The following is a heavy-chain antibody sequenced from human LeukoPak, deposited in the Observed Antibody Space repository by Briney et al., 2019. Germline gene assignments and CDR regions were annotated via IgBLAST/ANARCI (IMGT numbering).Heavy chain of an antibody. Sequence: GGSLRLSCAASGFTFSSYSMNWVRQAPGKGLEWVSSISSSSYIYYADSVKGRFTISRDNSKNTLYLQMNSLRAEDTAVYYCVRGSGWLIGENWFDPWGQGTLVTVSS. CDR2: ISSSSYI. CDR3: VRGSGWLIGENWFDP. V-gene: IGHV3-21*01. D-gene: IGHD6-19*01. J-gene: IGHJ5*02. CDR1: GFTFSSYS.